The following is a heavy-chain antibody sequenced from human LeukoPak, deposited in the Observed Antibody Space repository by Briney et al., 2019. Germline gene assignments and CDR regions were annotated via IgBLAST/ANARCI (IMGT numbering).Heavy chain of an antibody. CDR2: ISAYNGNT. J-gene: IGHJ5*02. D-gene: IGHD3-22*01. V-gene: IGHV1-18*01. CDR1: GYTFTGYG. CDR3: ARVYYDSSGYYAVDP. Sequence: ASVKVSCKASGYTFTGYGISWVRQAPGQGLEWMGWISAYNGNTNYAQKLQGRVTMTTDTSTSTAYMELRSLRSDDTAVYYCARVYYDSSGYYAVDPWGQGTLVTVSS.